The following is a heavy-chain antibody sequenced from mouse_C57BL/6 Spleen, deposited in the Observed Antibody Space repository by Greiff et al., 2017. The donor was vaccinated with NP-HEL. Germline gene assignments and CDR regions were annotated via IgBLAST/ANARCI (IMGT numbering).Heavy chain of an antibody. D-gene: IGHD1-1*01. CDR1: GYTFTSYG. CDR2: IYPRSGNT. V-gene: IGHV1-81*01. Sequence: VQLQQSGAELARPGASVKLSCKASGYTFTSYGISWVKQRTGQGLEWIGEIYPRSGNTYYNEKFKGKATLTADKSSSTAYMEHRSLTSEDSAVYFCARRTTVVASFDYWGQGTTLTVSS. CDR3: ARRTTVVASFDY. J-gene: IGHJ2*01.